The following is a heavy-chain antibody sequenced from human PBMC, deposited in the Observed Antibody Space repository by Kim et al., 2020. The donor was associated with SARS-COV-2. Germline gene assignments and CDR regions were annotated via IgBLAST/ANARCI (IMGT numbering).Heavy chain of an antibody. CDR3: AKDGGPYYDFWSGYFAFDY. J-gene: IGHJ4*02. V-gene: IGHV3-23*01. D-gene: IGHD3-3*01. CDR1: GFTFSSYA. CDR2: ISGSGGST. Sequence: GGSLRLSCAASGFTFSSYAMSWVRQAPGKGLEWVSAISGSGGSTYYADSVKGRFTISRDNSKNTLYLQMNSLRAEDTAVYYCAKDGGPYYDFWSGYFAFDYWGQGTLVTVSS.